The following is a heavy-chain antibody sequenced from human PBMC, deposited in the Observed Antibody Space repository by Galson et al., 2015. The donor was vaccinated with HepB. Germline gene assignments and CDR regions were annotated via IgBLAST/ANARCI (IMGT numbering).Heavy chain of an antibody. CDR3: AREDYTNPSGFDP. J-gene: IGHJ5*02. V-gene: IGHV3-7*01. Sequence: SLRLSCAASGFTVSTHWMNWVRQAPGEGLEWVANMNHDGSVKYYVDSVKGRFTISRDNAKNSLYLQMNSLRVEDTAVYYCAREDYTNPSGFDPWGQGTLVTVSS. CDR1: GFTVSTHW. D-gene: IGHD4-11*01. CDR2: MNHDGSVK.